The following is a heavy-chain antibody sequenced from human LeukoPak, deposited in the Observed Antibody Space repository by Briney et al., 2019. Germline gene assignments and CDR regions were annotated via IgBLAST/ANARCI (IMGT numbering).Heavy chain of an antibody. D-gene: IGHD2-2*01. CDR1: GFSLSTSGVG. V-gene: IGHV2-5*01. Sequence: SGPTLVKPTQTLTLTRTFSGFSLSTSGVGVGWIRQPPGKALEWLALIYWNDDKRYSPSLKSRLTITKDTSKNQVVLTMTNMDPVDTATYYCAHSLVVVPAAIFANWFDPWGQGTLVTVSS. CDR2: IYWNDDK. CDR3: AHSLVVVPAAIFANWFDP. J-gene: IGHJ5*02.